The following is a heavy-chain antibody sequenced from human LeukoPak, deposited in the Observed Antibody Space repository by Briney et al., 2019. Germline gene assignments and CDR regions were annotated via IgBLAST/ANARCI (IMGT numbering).Heavy chain of an antibody. CDR1: GFTFSSYA. D-gene: IGHD2-2*01. CDR2: ISGSGGSA. Sequence: GGSLRLSCAASGFTFSSYAMSWVRQAPGKGLEWVSAISGSGGSAYYADSVKGRFTISRDNSKNTLYLQMNSLRAEDTAVYYCAKDISGRYCSSTSCFNDYWGQGTLVTVSS. J-gene: IGHJ4*02. CDR3: AKDISGRYCSSTSCFNDY. V-gene: IGHV3-23*01.